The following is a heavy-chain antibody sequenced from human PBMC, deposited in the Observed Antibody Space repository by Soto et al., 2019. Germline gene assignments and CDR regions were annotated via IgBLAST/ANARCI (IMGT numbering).Heavy chain of an antibody. CDR3: ARYNSYAIDY. V-gene: IGHV4-59*01. D-gene: IGHD2-8*01. J-gene: IGHJ4*02. Sequence: SETLSLTCTVSGTSTSSYYWSWIRQPPGKGLEWIANIHYSGTTNYNPSLASRVTLSVDTSKNQFSLKMASVTAADRAMYFCARYNSYAIDYWGRGTLVTVSS. CDR2: IHYSGTT. CDR1: GTSTSSYY.